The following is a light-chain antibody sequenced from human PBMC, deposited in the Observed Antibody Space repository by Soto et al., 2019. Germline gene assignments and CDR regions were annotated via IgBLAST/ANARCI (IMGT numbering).Light chain of an antibody. CDR2: EVR. CDR1: SSDVGSYNY. CDR3: SSYTTSTTQV. V-gene: IGLV2-14*01. J-gene: IGLJ2*01. Sequence: QSLLTQPASVSLSPGQSITISCTGTSSDVGSYNYVSWYQQHPGKAPKLMIYEVRNRPSGVSDRFSGSKSGKTASLTIFGLQAEDEADYYCSSYTTSTTQVFGGGTKVTVL.